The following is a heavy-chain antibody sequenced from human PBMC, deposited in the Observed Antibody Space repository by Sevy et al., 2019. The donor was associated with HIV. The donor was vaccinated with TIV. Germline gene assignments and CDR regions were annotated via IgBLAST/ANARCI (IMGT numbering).Heavy chain of an antibody. CDR1: GFTFSNFG. D-gene: IGHD3-9*01. J-gene: IGHJ4*02. V-gene: IGHV3-23*01. Sequence: GRSLRLSCAGSGFTFSNFGMNWVRQAPGKGLEWVSAITGGGDATYYADSLKGRVTISRDNSQNTLYLEMNSLRGEDTAVYYCAKVLSTGYYYDSWGQGTLVTVSS. CDR2: ITGGGDAT. CDR3: AKVLSTGYYYDS.